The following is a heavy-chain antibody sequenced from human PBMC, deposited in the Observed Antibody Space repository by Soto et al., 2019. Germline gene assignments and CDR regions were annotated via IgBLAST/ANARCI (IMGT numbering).Heavy chain of an antibody. V-gene: IGHV3-73*02. J-gene: IGHJ4*02. D-gene: IGHD1-26*01. CDR1: GCTLCGSP. CDR2: IKTKPTSYPK. Sequence: EVQMVESGGGLVQPGGPLNHSCADRGCTLCGSPINWVRKSPGKGMKGVGRIKTKPTSYPKAYAASVKGSFTFSSDDSENTASLQMNRLKTVDTAMYYCTRLIDSGRFFRFDSWGQGILVTVSS. CDR3: TRLIDSGRFFRFDS.